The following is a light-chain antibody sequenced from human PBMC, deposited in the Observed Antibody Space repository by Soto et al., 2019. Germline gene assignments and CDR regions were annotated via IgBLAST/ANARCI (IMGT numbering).Light chain of an antibody. CDR1: SSDVGGYNF. CDR2: EVT. V-gene: IGLV2-14*03. J-gene: IGLJ1*01. Sequence: QSVLTQPASVSGSPGQSITISCTGTSSDVGGYNFVSWYQQPPGKAPKLMIYEVTSRPSGVSNRFSGSKADNTSSLTISGLQPEDEAYYYCSSYTISSTLFFGTGTKLTVL. CDR3: SSYTISSTLF.